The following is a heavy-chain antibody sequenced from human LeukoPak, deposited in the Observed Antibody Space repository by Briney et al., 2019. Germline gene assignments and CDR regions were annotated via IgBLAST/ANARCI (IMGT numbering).Heavy chain of an antibody. V-gene: IGHV3-48*03. CDR1: GFTFSNYE. Sequence: PGGSLRLSCAASGFTFSNYEMDWVRQAPGKGLEWVSHISRSGSTMYTDSVKGRFTISRDNAKNSLFLQMNGLRVEDTAVYYCARGDDFSGDHWGQGTLVTVSS. D-gene: IGHD3-16*01. J-gene: IGHJ4*02. CDR3: ARGDDFSGDH. CDR2: ISRSGSTM.